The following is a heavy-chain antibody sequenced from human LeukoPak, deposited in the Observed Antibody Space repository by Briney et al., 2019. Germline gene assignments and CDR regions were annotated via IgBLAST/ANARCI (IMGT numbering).Heavy chain of an antibody. Sequence: PGGSLRLSCAASGFTFSSYWMSWVRQAPGKGLEWVANIKQDGSEKHYVDSGNVRVTISRDNAKNSLYLEMNTLRLEGTAVYYCAVTIAVGYWGQGSLVTVSS. V-gene: IGHV3-7*01. CDR2: IKQDGSEK. CDR3: AVTIAVGY. CDR1: GFTFSSYW. J-gene: IGHJ4*02. D-gene: IGHD6-19*01.